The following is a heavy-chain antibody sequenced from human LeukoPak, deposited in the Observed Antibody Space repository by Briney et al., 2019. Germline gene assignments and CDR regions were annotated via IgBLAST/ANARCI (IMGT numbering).Heavy chain of an antibody. D-gene: IGHD5-12*01. V-gene: IGHV3-7*01. Sequence: GGSLRLSCAASGFTFSSYWMSWVRQAPGKGLEWVANIKQDGSEKYYVDSVKGRFTISRDNAKNSLYLQMNSLRAEDTAVYYCAREAGGYLRTPYFDYWGQGTLVTVSS. J-gene: IGHJ4*02. CDR3: AREAGGYLRTPYFDY. CDR1: GFTFSSYW. CDR2: IKQDGSEK.